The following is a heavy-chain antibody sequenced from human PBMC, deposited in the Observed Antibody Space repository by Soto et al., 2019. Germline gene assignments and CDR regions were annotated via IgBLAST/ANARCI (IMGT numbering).Heavy chain of an antibody. D-gene: IGHD4-4*01. Sequence: ESGGGLVQPGGSLRLSCAASGFTFNAYAMTWVSQAPGKGLAWVSAIGGSGGTRYYADSVRGRFTISRDNSKDTVDLQMNSLRVEDTAVYYCARVASDYINSVDNWGQGILVTVSS. V-gene: IGHV3-23*01. CDR3: ARVASDYINSVDN. CDR1: GFTFNAYA. CDR2: IGGSGGTR. J-gene: IGHJ4*02.